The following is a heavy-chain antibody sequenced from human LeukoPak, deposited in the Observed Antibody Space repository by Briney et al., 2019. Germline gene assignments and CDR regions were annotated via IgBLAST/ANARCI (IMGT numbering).Heavy chain of an antibody. V-gene: IGHV3-23*01. CDR1: GFTFSSYA. D-gene: IGHD2-15*01. CDR3: AKGQGYCSGGSCYRPRRYYYYYGMDV. J-gene: IGHJ6*02. CDR2: ISGSGGST. Sequence: GSLRLSCAASGFTFSSYAMSWVRQAPGKGLEWVSAISGSGGSTYYADSVKGRFTISRDNSKNTLYLQMNSLRAEDTAVYYCAKGQGYCSGGSCYRPRRYYYYYGMDVWGQGTTVTVSS.